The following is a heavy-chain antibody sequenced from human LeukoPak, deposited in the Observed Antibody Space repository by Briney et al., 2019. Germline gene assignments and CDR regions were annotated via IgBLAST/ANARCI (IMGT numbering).Heavy chain of an antibody. CDR1: GFTLSAEW. V-gene: IGHV3-7*01. Sequence: GGSLRLSCVASGFTLSAEWMSWVRQAPGKGLEWVANIKQDGSGKYYVDSVKGRFTTSRDNPKNSRYLQINSLRAQHTAVYYCARVAAELYYFDCWGQGTLVTVSS. J-gene: IGHJ4*02. D-gene: IGHD6-13*01. CDR3: ARVAAELYYFDC. CDR2: IKQDGSGK.